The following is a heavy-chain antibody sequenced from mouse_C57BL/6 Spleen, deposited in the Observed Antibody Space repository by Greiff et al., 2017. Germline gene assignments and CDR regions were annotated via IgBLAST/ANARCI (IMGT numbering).Heavy chain of an antibody. Sequence: DVQLVESGGGLVKPGGSLKLSCAASGFTFSSYTMSWVRQTPEKRLEWVATISGGGGNTYYPDSVKGRFTISRDNAKNTLYLQMSSLRSEDTALYYCARQLGYAMDYWGQGTSVTVSS. V-gene: IGHV5-9*01. CDR2: ISGGGGNT. CDR1: GFTFSSYT. J-gene: IGHJ4*01. D-gene: IGHD4-1*01. CDR3: ARQLGYAMDY.